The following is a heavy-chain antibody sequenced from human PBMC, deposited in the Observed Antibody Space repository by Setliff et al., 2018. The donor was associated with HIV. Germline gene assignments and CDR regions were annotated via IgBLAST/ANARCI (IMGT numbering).Heavy chain of an antibody. D-gene: IGHD6-13*01. V-gene: IGHV4-61*08. CDR3: ARTGYSSSWGRFSGYYYYMDV. CDR2: IYYSGST. J-gene: IGHJ6*03. Sequence: KTSETLSLTCTVSGGSISSGGYYWSWIRQHPGKGLEWIGYIYYSGSTNYNPSLKSRVTISVDTSKNQFSLKLSSVTAADTAMYYCARTGYSSSWGRFSGYYYYMDVWGKGTTVTVSS. CDR1: GGSISSGGYY.